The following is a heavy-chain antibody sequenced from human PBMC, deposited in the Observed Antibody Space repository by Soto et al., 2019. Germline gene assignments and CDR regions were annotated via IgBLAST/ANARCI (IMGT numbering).Heavy chain of an antibody. CDR3: AKALSGGGMDV. J-gene: IGHJ6*02. D-gene: IGHD3-16*01. CDR1: GFTFSSYG. V-gene: IGHV3-30*18. CDR2: ISYDGSNK. Sequence: PGGSLRFSCAASGFTFSSYGMHWVRQAPGKGLEWVAVISYDGSNKYYADSVKGRFTISRDNSKNTLYLQMNSLRAEDTAVYYCAKALSGGGMDVWGQGTTVTVSS.